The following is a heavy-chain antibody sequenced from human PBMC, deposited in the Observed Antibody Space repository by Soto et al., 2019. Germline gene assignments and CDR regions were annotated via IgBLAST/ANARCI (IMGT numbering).Heavy chain of an antibody. J-gene: IGHJ6*02. CDR2: ITSKTDGGTT. CDR1: GFTFSNAW. CDR3: TTHSVLWFGRAHYYYGMDV. V-gene: IGHV3-15*01. D-gene: IGHD3-10*01. Sequence: GGSLRLSXAASGFTFSNAWMSWVRQAPGKGLEWVGRITSKTDGGTTDYAAPVKGRFTISRHDSKNTLYLQMNSLKTEDTAVYYCTTHSVLWFGRAHYYYGMDVWGQGTTVTVSS.